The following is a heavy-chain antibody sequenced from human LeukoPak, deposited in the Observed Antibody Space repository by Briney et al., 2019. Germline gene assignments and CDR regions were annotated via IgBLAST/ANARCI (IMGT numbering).Heavy chain of an antibody. CDR3: AKDWESGYLDY. CDR1: GFTFSSYG. J-gene: IGHJ4*02. D-gene: IGHD3-16*01. Sequence: GGSLRLSCAASGFTFSSYGRHWVRQAPGKGLEWVAVISYDGSNKYYADSVKGRFTISRDNSKNTLYLQMNSLRAEDTAVYYCAKDWESGYLDYWGQGTLVSVSS. CDR2: ISYDGSNK. V-gene: IGHV3-30*18.